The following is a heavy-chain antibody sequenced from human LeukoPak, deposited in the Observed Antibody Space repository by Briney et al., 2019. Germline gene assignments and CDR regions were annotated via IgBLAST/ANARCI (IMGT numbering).Heavy chain of an antibody. Sequence: ASVKVSCKASGYTFTSYDINWVRQATGQGLEWMRWMDPNSDNTGYAQKFQGRVTMTRNTSISTAYMELSSLRSEDTAVYYCARANLDFDQIGAGIFPAYWGQGTLVTVSS. D-gene: IGHD3-9*01. CDR1: GYTFTSYD. V-gene: IGHV1-8*01. CDR2: MDPNSDNT. CDR3: ARANLDFDQIGAGIFPAY. J-gene: IGHJ4*02.